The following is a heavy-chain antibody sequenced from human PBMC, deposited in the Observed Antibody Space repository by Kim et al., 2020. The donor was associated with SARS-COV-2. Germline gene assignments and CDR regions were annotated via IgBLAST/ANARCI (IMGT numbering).Heavy chain of an antibody. J-gene: IGHJ6*02. CDR3: TTVGVVTAFGGGYYYGMDV. Sequence: GGSLRLSCAASGFTFSNAWMSWVRQAPGKGLEWVGRIKSKTDGGTTDYAAPVKGRFTISRDDSKNTLYLQMNSLKTEDTAVYYCTTVGVVTAFGGGYYYGMDVWGQGTTVTVSS. CDR2: IKSKTDGGTT. D-gene: IGHD2-21*02. V-gene: IGHV3-15*01. CDR1: GFTFSNAW.